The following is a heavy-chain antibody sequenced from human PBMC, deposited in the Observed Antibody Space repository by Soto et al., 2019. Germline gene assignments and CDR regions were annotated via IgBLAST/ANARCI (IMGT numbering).Heavy chain of an antibody. CDR3: AKDIRLGNSGYYRYLDY. CDR1: GFTFSNYA. D-gene: IGHD3-22*01. Sequence: EVQLLESGGGLVQPGGSLRLSCAASGFTFSNYAMTWVRQAPGKGLEWVSAISSSGDSTYYADSVKGRFTISRDNSKNTLFVQMNSLRAEDTAVYYCAKDIRLGNSGYYRYLDYWGQGTLVTVSS. V-gene: IGHV3-23*01. CDR2: ISSSGDST. J-gene: IGHJ4*02.